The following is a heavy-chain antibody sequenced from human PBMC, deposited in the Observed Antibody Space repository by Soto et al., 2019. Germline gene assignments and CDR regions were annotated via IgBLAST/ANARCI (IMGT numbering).Heavy chain of an antibody. CDR2: ISGSGGST. D-gene: IGHD1-7*01. J-gene: IGHJ5*02. CDR1: GFTFSSYA. CDR3: AKDPGYNWNYGRYNWFDP. V-gene: IGHV3-23*01. Sequence: GGSLRLSCAASGFTFSSYAMSWVRQAPGKGLEWVSAISGSGGSTYYADSVKGRFTISRDNSKNKLYLQMNSLRAEDTAVYYCAKDPGYNWNYGRYNWFDPWGQGTLVTVSS.